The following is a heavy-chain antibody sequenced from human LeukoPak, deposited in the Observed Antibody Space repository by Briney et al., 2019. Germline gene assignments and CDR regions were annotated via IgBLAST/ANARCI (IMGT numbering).Heavy chain of an antibody. Sequence: PGGSLRLSCAASGFTFSSYAMREVRQAPGKGLEWVSAISGSGSSTYYAASVKGRFTISRDNTKSTLYLQMTSLRAEDTAVYYCAKDLPGALVGATIDYWGQGTLVTVSS. CDR2: ISGSGSST. CDR3: AKDLPGALVGATIDY. CDR1: GFTFSSYA. D-gene: IGHD1-26*01. V-gene: IGHV3-23*01. J-gene: IGHJ4*02.